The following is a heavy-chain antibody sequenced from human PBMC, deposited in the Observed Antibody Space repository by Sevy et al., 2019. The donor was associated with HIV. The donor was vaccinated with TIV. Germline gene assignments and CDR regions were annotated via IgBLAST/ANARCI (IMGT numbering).Heavy chain of an antibody. Sequence: GGSVRLSCAASGFTFSSYSMNWVRQAPGKGLEWVSSISSSSSYIYYADSVKGRFTISRDNAKNSLYLQMNSLRAEDTAVYYCARDLQLWKFDYWGQGTLVTVSS. J-gene: IGHJ4*02. CDR2: ISSSSSYI. D-gene: IGHD5-18*01. CDR1: GFTFSSYS. V-gene: IGHV3-21*01. CDR3: ARDLQLWKFDY.